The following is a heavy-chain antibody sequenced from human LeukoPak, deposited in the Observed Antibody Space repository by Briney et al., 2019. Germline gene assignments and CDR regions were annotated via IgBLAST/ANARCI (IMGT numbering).Heavy chain of an antibody. CDR2: ISPSSSTI. J-gene: IGHJ4*02. D-gene: IGHD5-24*01. CDR3: AKIPDGYNTDDY. CDR1: GFTFISYT. Sequence: GGSLRLTCAASGFTFISYTMSWVRQAPGKGLEWVSCISPSSSTIYYDDSVKGRFTISRDNAKNSLYLQMNSLRAEDTAVYYCAKIPDGYNTDDYWGQGTLVTVSS. V-gene: IGHV3-48*01.